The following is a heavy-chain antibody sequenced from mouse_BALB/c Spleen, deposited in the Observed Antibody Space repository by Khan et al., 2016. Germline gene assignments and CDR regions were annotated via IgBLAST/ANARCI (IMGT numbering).Heavy chain of an antibody. V-gene: IGHV1-7*01. Sequence: QVQLKQSGAELAKPGASVKMSCKASGYTFTSYWMHWVKQRPGQGLEWIGYINPSTGYTEYNQKFKDKATLTADKSSSTAYMQLSSLTSEDSAVYYCATGFYYYGSSDYAMDYWGQGTSVTVSS. J-gene: IGHJ4*01. CDR3: ATGFYYYGSSDYAMDY. CDR2: INPSTGYT. D-gene: IGHD1-1*01. CDR1: GYTFTSYW.